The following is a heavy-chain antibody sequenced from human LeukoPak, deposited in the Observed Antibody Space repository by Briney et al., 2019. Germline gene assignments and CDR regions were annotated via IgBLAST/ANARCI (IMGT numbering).Heavy chain of an antibody. D-gene: IGHD3-22*01. CDR3: ARDWVGGSSGYYLGFFDY. CDR2: ISSSSSTI. CDR1: GFTFSSYS. J-gene: IGHJ4*02. V-gene: IGHV3-48*01. Sequence: GGSLRLSCAASGFTFSSYSMNWVRQAPGEGLEWVSYISSSSSTIYYADSVKGRFTISRDNAKNSLYLQMNSLRAEDTAVYYCARDWVGGSSGYYLGFFDYWGQGTLVTVSS.